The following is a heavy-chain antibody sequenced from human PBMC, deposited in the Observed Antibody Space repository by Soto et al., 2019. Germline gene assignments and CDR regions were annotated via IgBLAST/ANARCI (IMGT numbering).Heavy chain of an antibody. CDR3: ARGSKPGIAAAGTVSFDP. Sequence: QVQLVQSGAEVKKPGASVKVSCKASGYTFNSYGITWVRQAPGQGLEWMGWISAYNGNTNYAQKLQGRVTVTTDTSTGTAYMELRSLRSDDTAVYYCARGSKPGIAAAGTVSFDPWGQGTLVTVSS. J-gene: IGHJ5*02. CDR2: ISAYNGNT. D-gene: IGHD6-13*01. CDR1: GYTFNSYG. V-gene: IGHV1-18*01.